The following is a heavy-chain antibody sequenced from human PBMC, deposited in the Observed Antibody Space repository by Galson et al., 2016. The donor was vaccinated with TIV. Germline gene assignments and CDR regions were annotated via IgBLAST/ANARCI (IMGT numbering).Heavy chain of an antibody. V-gene: IGHV4-59*02. Sequence: SETLSLTCTVSDGSVSSYYWSWIRQPPGKGLEWIRYVYYSADFSGSTTYKPSLKSRITISVDTSKNQLSLRLSSVTAADTAVYYCARGAIREGYYMDVWGKGTTVTVSS. CDR1: DGSVSSYY. CDR2: VYYSADFSGST. J-gene: IGHJ6*03. D-gene: IGHD3-10*01. CDR3: ARGAIREGYYMDV.